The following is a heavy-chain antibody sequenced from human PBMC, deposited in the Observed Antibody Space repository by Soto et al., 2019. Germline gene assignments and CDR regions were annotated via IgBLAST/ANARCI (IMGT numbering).Heavy chain of an antibody. CDR2: TYYRSKWYS. V-gene: IGHV6-1*01. J-gene: IGHJ4*02. CDR1: GDSVSSNSAA. CDR3: ARTYSSGWYLSY. Sequence: QVPLQQSGPGLVKPSQTLSLTCAISGDSVSSNSAAWNWIRQSPSRGLEWLGRTYYRSKWYSDYAVSVKRRITHNPDTSKKHFTLQLNSVTPEDTAVYYCARTYSSGWYLSYWGQGTLVTVSS. D-gene: IGHD6-19*01.